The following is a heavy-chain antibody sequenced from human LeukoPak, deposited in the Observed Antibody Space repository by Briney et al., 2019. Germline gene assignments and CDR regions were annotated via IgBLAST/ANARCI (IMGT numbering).Heavy chain of an antibody. D-gene: IGHD2-8*01. CDR2: IYSGGST. V-gene: IGHV3-53*01. Sequence: GGSLRLSCAVSGFTVSNNYMSGVRQAPGKGLEWVSVIYSGGSTYYADSVKGRFTISRDNSKNTLYLQMNSLRAEDTAVYYCAKGGMVSSPPHFDYWGQGTLVTVSS. J-gene: IGHJ4*02. CDR3: AKGGMVSSPPHFDY. CDR1: GFTVSNNY.